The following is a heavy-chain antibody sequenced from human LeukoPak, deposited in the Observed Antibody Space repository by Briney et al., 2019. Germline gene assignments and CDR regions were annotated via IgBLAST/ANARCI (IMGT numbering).Heavy chain of an antibody. CDR3: ARAMYSSGWYENRDAFDI. D-gene: IGHD6-19*01. Sequence: PGGSLRLSCAASGFTFSDYYMSWIRQAPGKGLEWVSYISSSGSTIYYADSVKGRLTISRDNAKNSLYLQMNSLRAEDTAVYYCARAMYSSGWYENRDAFDIWGQGTMVTVSS. CDR2: ISSSGSTI. J-gene: IGHJ3*02. CDR1: GFTFSDYY. V-gene: IGHV3-11*01.